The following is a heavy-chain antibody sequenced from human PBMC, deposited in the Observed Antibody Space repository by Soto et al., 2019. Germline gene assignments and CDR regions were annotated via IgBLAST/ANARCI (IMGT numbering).Heavy chain of an antibody. CDR1: GGSIISGGYY. D-gene: IGHD6-13*01. CDR3: ARDSGYSSSWSDSSRNYYYYYGMDV. Sequence: SETLSLTCTVSGGSIISGGYYWSWIRQHPGKGLEWIGYIYYSGSTYYNPSLKSRVTISVDTSKNQFSLKLSSVTAADTAVYYCARDSGYSSSWSDSSRNYYYYYGMDVWGQGTTVTVSS. J-gene: IGHJ6*02. CDR2: IYYSGST. V-gene: IGHV4-31*03.